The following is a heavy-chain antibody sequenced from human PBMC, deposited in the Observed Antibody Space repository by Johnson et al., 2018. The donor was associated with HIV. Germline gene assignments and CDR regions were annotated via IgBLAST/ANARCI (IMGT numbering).Heavy chain of an antibody. D-gene: IGHD5-12*01. Sequence: EVQLVESGGGVVQPGRSLRLSCAASGFTFSDHYMDWVRQAPGKGLEWVGRTRNKANSYTTEYAASVKGRFTISRDDSKNSLYLQMNSLKTEDTAVYYCARGGGYGGYDRGGRACDIWGQGTMVTVSS. J-gene: IGHJ3*02. CDR2: TRNKANSYTT. V-gene: IGHV3-72*01. CDR1: GFTFSDHY. CDR3: ARGGGYGGYDRGGRACDI.